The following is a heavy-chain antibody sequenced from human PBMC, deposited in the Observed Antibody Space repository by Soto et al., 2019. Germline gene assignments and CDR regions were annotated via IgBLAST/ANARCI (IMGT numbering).Heavy chain of an antibody. CDR2: ISSSSSYI. Sequence: VGSLRLSCAASGFTFSSYSMNWVRQAPGKGLEWVSSISSSSSYIYYADSVKGRFTISRDNAKNSLYLQMNSLRAEDTAVYYCAREPRIAAAPFYDYWGQGTLVTVSS. J-gene: IGHJ4*02. D-gene: IGHD6-13*01. V-gene: IGHV3-21*01. CDR3: AREPRIAAAPFYDY. CDR1: GFTFSSYS.